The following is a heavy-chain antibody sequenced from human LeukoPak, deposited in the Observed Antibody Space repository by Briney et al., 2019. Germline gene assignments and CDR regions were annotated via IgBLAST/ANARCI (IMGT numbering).Heavy chain of an antibody. D-gene: IGHD6-19*01. J-gene: IGHJ4*02. V-gene: IGHV3-7*01. CDR1: GFTFSSYW. CDR3: ARDAGSGWSYFDY. Sequence: GGSLRLSCAASGFTFSSYWMSWVRQAPGKGLEWVANIKQDGSEKYYVDSVKGRFTISRDNAKNSLYLQMNSLRAEDTAVYYCARDAGSGWSYFDYWGQGTLVTVSS. CDR2: IKQDGSEK.